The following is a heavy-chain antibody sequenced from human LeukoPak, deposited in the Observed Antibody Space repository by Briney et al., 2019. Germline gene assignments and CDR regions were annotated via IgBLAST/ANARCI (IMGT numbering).Heavy chain of an antibody. CDR1: GGSFSGYY. D-gene: IGHD2-15*01. V-gene: IGHV4-34*01. Sequence: KPSETLSLTCAVYGGSFSGYYWSWIRQPPVKGLEWIGEINHSGSTNYNPSLKSRVTISVDTSKNQFSLKLGSVTAADTAVYYCARGPPQVVHADPYCSGGSCYGSRWINPWGQGTLVTVSS. CDR3: ARGPPQVVHADPYCSGGSCYGSRWINP. J-gene: IGHJ5*02. CDR2: INHSGST.